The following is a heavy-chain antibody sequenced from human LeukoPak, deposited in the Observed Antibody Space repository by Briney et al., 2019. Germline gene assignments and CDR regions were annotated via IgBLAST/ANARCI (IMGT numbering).Heavy chain of an antibody. CDR2: ISSSSSSYI. CDR3: AVLLYGSGSYFFDY. Sequence: GGSLRLSCAASGFTFSSYSMNWVRQAPGKGLEWVSSISSSSSSYIYYADSVKGRFTISRDNAKNSLYLQMNSLRAEDTAVYYCAVLLYGSGSYFFDYWGQGTLVTVSS. D-gene: IGHD3-10*01. CDR1: GFTFSSYS. V-gene: IGHV3-21*01. J-gene: IGHJ4*02.